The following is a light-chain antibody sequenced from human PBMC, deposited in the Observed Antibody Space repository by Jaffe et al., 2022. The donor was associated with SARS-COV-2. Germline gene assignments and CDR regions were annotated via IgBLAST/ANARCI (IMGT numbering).Light chain of an antibody. CDR3: QNYNSVPLT. V-gene: IGKV1-27*01. Sequence: DIQMTQSPSSLSASVGDRVTITCRASQGIRNYLAWYQQRAGKVPKLLIYTASALQSGVPSRFSGSGSGTDFTLTISSLQPEDVATYYCQNYNSVPLTFGGGTKVEIK. CDR1: QGIRNY. CDR2: TAS. J-gene: IGKJ4*01.